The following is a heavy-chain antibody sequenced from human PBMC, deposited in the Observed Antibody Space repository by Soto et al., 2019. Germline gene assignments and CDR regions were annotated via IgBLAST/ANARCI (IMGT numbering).Heavy chain of an antibody. D-gene: IGHD5-12*01. CDR2: IYSSGST. V-gene: IGHV4-59*12. Sequence: SETLSLICTVSGGSISSYYWSWIRLSPGKGLEWIGYIYSSGSTNYNPSLESRVTISVDTSKNQFSLQLNSVTPEDTAVYYCARVPNPFRLKIGYEDAFDFWGQGTMVTVSS. CDR3: ARVPNPFRLKIGYEDAFDF. CDR1: GGSISSYY. J-gene: IGHJ3*01.